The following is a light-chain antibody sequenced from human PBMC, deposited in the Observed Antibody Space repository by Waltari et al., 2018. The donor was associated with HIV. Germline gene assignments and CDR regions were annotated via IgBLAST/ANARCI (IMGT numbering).Light chain of an antibody. CDR2: STN. CDR3: AAWDDTLNGHVI. J-gene: IGLJ2*01. V-gene: IGLV1-44*01. CDR1: SSNIGTNV. Sequence: QSVLTQPPSVSGTPGQRVSISCSGSSSNIGTNVVNWYTHLPGKAPKLIIYSTNQRPSGVPDRFSGSKSDTSASLAISGLQFDDEADYYCAAWDDTLNGHVIFGGGTKVTVL.